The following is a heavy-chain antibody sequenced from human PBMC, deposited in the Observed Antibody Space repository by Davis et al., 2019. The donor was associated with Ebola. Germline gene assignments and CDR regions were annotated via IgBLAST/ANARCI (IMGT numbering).Heavy chain of an antibody. D-gene: IGHD1-26*01. CDR3: AKRWELRYFDY. J-gene: IGHJ4*02. V-gene: IGHV3-23*01. CDR2: VTDSGGAT. Sequence: PGGSLRLSCAASGFTFSSYGMHWVRQSPGRGLEWVSSVTDSGGATYYTDSAKGRFTVSRDNSKNTLYLHMNSLRVEDTAVYYCAKRWELRYFDYWGQGTLVTVSS. CDR1: GFTFSSYG.